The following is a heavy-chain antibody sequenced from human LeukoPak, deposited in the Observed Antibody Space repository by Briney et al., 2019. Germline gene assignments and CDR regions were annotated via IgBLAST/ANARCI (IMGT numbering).Heavy chain of an antibody. D-gene: IGHD6-19*01. V-gene: IGHV3-23*01. CDR3: AKGDSSGWGGYFDY. Sequence: GGSLRLSCAASGFTFSSYAMSWVRQAPGEGLEWVSAISGSGGSTYYADSVKGRFTISRDNSKNTLYLQMNSLRAEDTAVYYCAKGDSSGWGGYFDYWGQGTLVTVSS. CDR2: ISGSGGST. CDR1: GFTFSSYA. J-gene: IGHJ4*02.